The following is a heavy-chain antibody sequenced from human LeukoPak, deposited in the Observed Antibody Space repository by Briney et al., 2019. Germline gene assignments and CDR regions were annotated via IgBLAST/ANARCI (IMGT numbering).Heavy chain of an antibody. V-gene: IGHV3-9*01. Sequence: GGSLRLSCAASGFTFHDYAMHWVRQAPGKGLEWVSGTSWNSGSIGYADSVKGRFTISRDNAKNSLYLQMNSLRAEDTAFYYCAKDKTSGYPGEVFDYWGQGTLVTVSS. CDR3: AKDKTSGYPGEVFDY. CDR1: GFTFHDYA. CDR2: TSWNSGSI. D-gene: IGHD3-3*01. J-gene: IGHJ4*02.